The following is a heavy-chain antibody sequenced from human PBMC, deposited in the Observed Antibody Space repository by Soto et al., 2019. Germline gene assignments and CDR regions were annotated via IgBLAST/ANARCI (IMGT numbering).Heavy chain of an antibody. CDR2: IYHSGST. CDR3: ARDSRIAAAGTGWFDP. V-gene: IGHV4-4*02. Sequence: QVQLQESGPGLVKPSGTLSLTCAVSSGSISSSNWWSWVRQPPGKGLEWIGEIYHSGSTNYNPSLKSRVSISVDKSKNLFSLKLSSVTAADTAVYYCARDSRIAAAGTGWFDPWGQGTLVTVSS. D-gene: IGHD6-13*01. CDR1: SGSISSSNW. J-gene: IGHJ5*02.